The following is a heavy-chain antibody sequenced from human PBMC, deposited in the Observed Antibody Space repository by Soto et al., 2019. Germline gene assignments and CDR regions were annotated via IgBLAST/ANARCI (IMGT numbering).Heavy chain of an antibody. CDR3: ARNQGFLRAFDP. CDR1: GVSVNITNNY. V-gene: IGHV4-61*01. D-gene: IGHD3-10*01. J-gene: IGHJ5*02. Sequence: PSETLSLTCSVSGVSVNITNNYWSWIRQPPGKGLEWIGYISYSEDTNYNSSLKSRVSISVDKSKNQFSMKLSSVTAADTAIYYCARNQGFLRAFDPWSQGTLVTVSS. CDR2: ISYSEDT.